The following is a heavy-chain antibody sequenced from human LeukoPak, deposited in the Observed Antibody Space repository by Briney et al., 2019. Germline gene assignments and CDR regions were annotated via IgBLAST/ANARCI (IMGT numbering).Heavy chain of an antibody. J-gene: IGHJ3*02. CDR2: IYYSGST. CDR1: GGSISSYY. CDR3: ARHMASRQWLVPLDAFDI. V-gene: IGHV4-59*05. Sequence: SETLSLTCTVSGGSISSYYWSWIRQPAGKGLEWIGSIYYSGSTYYNPSLKSRVTISVDTSKNQFSLKLSSVTAADTAVYYCARHMASRQWLVPLDAFDIWGQGTMVTVSS. D-gene: IGHD6-19*01.